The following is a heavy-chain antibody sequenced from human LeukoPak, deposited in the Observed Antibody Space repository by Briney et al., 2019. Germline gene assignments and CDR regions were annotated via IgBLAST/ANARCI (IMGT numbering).Heavy chain of an antibody. D-gene: IGHD2-2*01. CDR3: ARDRLYCSSTSCYSLYGMDV. CDR1: GFTFSSYD. V-gene: IGHV3-13*01. J-gene: IGHJ6*02. CDR2: IGTAGDT. Sequence: PGGSLRLSCAASGFTFSSYDMHWVRQATGNGLEWVSAIGTAGDTYYPGSVKGRFTISRENAKNSLYLQMNSLRAGDTAVYYCARDRLYCSSTSCYSLYGMDVWGQGTTVTVSS.